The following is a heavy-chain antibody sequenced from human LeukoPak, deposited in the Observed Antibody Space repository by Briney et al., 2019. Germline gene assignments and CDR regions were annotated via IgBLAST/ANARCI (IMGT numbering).Heavy chain of an antibody. CDR2: ISGSGGST. Sequence: GGSLRLSCAASGFTFSSYAMSWVRQAPGKGLEWVSAISGSGGSTYYADSVKGRFTISRDNSKNTLYLQMNSLRAEDTAVYYCATSWGLGYYYDSSGYLYYFDYWGQGTLVTVSS. CDR3: ATSWGLGYYYDSSGYLYYFDY. J-gene: IGHJ4*02. CDR1: GFTFSSYA. V-gene: IGHV3-23*01. D-gene: IGHD3-22*01.